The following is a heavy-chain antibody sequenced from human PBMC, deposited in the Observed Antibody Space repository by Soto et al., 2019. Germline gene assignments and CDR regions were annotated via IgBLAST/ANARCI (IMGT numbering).Heavy chain of an antibody. Sequence: SETLSLTCTVSGDSISSYYWSWIRQPPGKGLEWIGYIYYSGSTNYNPSLKSRVTISVDTSKNQFSLKLSSVTAADTAVYYCARVSGCCSGGSCYCPWFDPWGQGTLVTVSS. CDR3: ARVSGCCSGGSCYCPWFDP. D-gene: IGHD2-15*01. J-gene: IGHJ5*02. CDR1: GDSISSYY. V-gene: IGHV4-59*01. CDR2: IYYSGST.